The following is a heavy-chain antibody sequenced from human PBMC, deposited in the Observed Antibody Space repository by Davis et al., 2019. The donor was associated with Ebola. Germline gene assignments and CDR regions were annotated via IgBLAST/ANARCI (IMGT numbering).Heavy chain of an antibody. CDR2: IDPSDSYT. CDR1: GYSFTSYW. V-gene: IGHV5-10-1*01. Sequence: KVSCKGSGYSFTSYWISWVRQMPGKGLEWMGRIDPSDSYTNYSPSFQGHVTISADKSISTAYLQWSSLKASDTAMYYCARRAAGCSGGSCYLTHFDYWGQGTLVTVSS. D-gene: IGHD2-15*01. J-gene: IGHJ4*02. CDR3: ARRAAGCSGGSCYLTHFDY.